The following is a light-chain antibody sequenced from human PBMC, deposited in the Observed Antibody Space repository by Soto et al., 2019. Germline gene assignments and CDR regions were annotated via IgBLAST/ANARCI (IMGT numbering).Light chain of an antibody. V-gene: IGKV1-5*03. CDR3: QQYNNWPPKGT. CDR2: KAS. Sequence: DIQMPQSPSTLSASVVERVSITCRASRTINNLMAWYQQKPGQAPKLLIYKASNLETGVPARFSGSGSGTEFTLTISSLQSEDFAVYYCQQYNNWPPKGTFGQGTKVDIK. J-gene: IGKJ1*01. CDR1: RTINNL.